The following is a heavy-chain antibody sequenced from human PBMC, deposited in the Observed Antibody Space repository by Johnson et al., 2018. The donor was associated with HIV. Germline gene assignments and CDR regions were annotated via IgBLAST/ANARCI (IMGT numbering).Heavy chain of an antibody. CDR3: ARGLTGDDAFDI. CDR2: ISNDGINK. D-gene: IGHD7-27*01. Sequence: QVQLVESGGGVVQPGRSLRLSCAASGFTFSSYGMHWVRQAPGKGPEWVALISNDGINKIYADSVKGRFTVSRDNSKNSLYLQMNSLRAGDTAVYYCARGLTGDDAFDIWGQGTMVTVSS. CDR1: GFTFSSYG. J-gene: IGHJ3*02. V-gene: IGHV3-30*03.